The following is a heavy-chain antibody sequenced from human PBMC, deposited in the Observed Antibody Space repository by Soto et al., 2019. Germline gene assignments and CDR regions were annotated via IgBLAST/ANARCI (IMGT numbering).Heavy chain of an antibody. Sequence: GQLFQSGAEVKKPGSSVKVSCKASGGTSSSYAISWLHKAPGQGLEWMGGIIPIFGTANYAQKFQGRVTITADKSTSTAYMELSSLRSEDTAVYYCARDERGGAGWFDPWGQGTLVTVSS. CDR2: IIPIFGTA. D-gene: IGHD1-1*01. CDR3: ARDERGGAGWFDP. CDR1: GGTSSSYA. J-gene: IGHJ5*02. V-gene: IGHV1-69*06.